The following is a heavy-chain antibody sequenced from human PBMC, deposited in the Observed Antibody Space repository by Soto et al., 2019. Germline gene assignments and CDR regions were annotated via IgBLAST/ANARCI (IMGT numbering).Heavy chain of an antibody. V-gene: IGHV1-8*01. D-gene: IGHD6-13*01. CDR3: ARGPYGSSWYLVDY. J-gene: IGHJ4*02. CDR1: GYTFTSYD. Sequence: SVKVSCKASGYTFTSYDINWVRQATGQGLEWMGWMNPNSGNTGYAQKFQGRVTMTRSTSISTAYMELSSLRSEDTAVYYCARGPYGSSWYLVDYWGQGTLVTVSS. CDR2: MNPNSGNT.